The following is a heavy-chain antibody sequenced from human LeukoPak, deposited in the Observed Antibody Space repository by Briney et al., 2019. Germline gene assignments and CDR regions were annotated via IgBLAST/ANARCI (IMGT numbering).Heavy chain of an antibody. CDR3: ARQGGWGGSASLFEF. J-gene: IGHJ4*02. V-gene: IGHV4-39*01. D-gene: IGHD3-16*01. Sequence: KSSETLSLTCTVSGVSISTSNYYWVWIRQSPGKGLEWIGSMFYGGSTYYNPSLKSRVTISADTSKNQFSLKMRSVSASDTAMFYCARQGGWGGSASLFEFWGQGTLVTVSS. CDR1: GVSISTSNYY. CDR2: MFYGGST.